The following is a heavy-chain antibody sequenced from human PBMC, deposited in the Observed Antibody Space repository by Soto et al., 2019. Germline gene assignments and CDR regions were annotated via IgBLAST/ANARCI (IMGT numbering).Heavy chain of an antibody. Sequence: QVQLVQSGAEVKKPGSSVKVSCKASGGSFSSNAISWVRQAPGQGLEWMGGIIPILGSANYAQKFQDRLTITADGSTTTTYMELNSLRSEDAAVYYCASRERVDAFDIWGRGTLVTVSS. V-gene: IGHV1-69*01. D-gene: IGHD1-26*01. J-gene: IGHJ3*02. CDR2: IIPILGSA. CDR1: GGSFSSNA. CDR3: ASRERVDAFDI.